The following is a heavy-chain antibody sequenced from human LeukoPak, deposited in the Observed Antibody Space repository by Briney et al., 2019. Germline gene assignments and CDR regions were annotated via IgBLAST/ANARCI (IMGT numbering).Heavy chain of an antibody. CDR2: IYPGDSDT. D-gene: IGHD4-23*01. J-gene: IGHJ4*02. Sequence: GESLKISCKASGXSFTDYWIVWVRQMPGKGLEWMGAIYPGDSDTRYSPSLDGQVTISADKSVSTTYLQWSSLQASDTAMYYCARPSSLYGGTSEDYWGQGTLVTVSS. CDR1: GXSFTDYW. CDR3: ARPSSLYGGTSEDY. V-gene: IGHV5-51*01.